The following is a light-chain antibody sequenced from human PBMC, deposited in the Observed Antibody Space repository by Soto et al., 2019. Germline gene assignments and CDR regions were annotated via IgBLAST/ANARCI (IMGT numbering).Light chain of an antibody. J-gene: IGKJ1*01. CDR1: QSISSN. Sequence: EIVMTQSPATLSVSPGERATLSCRASQSISSNLAWYQQKPGQAPRLLMYATSTRATGIPARFRGSGSGTEFTLTISSLQSEDFAVYYCQHYNNWPPWTFGQGTKVDIK. CDR3: QHYNNWPPWT. V-gene: IGKV3-15*01. CDR2: ATS.